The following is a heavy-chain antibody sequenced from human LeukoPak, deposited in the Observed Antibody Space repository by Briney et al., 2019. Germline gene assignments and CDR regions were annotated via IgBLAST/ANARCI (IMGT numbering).Heavy chain of an antibody. J-gene: IGHJ4*02. CDR1: GGSISSSSYY. V-gene: IGHV4-39*07. D-gene: IGHD1-1*01. CDR2: IYTSGST. CDR3: ARQLGMPFDY. Sequence: SETLSLTCTVSGGSISSSSYYWGWIRQPPGKGLEWIGRIYTSGSTTYNASLKSRVTMSVDTSKNQFSLKLSSVTAADTAVYYCARQLGMPFDYWGQGTLVTVSS.